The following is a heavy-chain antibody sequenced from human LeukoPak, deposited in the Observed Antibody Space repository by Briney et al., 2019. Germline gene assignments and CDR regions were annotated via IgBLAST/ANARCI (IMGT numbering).Heavy chain of an antibody. CDR3: ARSGYNGYDYDNWFDP. CDR2: ISSSSSII. D-gene: IGHD5-12*01. Sequence: GGSLRLSCAASGFTFSSYAMSWVRQAPGKGLEWVSYISSSSSIIHYADSVKGRFTISRDNAKNSLYLQMKSLRAEDTAVYYCARSGYNGYDYDNWFDPWGQGTLVTVSS. V-gene: IGHV3-48*01. CDR1: GFTFSSYA. J-gene: IGHJ5*02.